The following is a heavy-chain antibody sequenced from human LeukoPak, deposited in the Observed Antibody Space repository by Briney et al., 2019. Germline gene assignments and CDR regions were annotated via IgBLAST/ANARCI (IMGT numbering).Heavy chain of an antibody. CDR2: IYHSGST. Sequence: PSETLSLTCAVSGGSISSSNWWSWVRQPPGKGLEWIGEIYHSGSTNYNPSLKSRVTISVDKSKNQFSLKLSSVTAADTAVYYCARVPGGTMIVGSNHYYYGMDVWGQGTTVTVSS. D-gene: IGHD3-22*01. V-gene: IGHV4-4*02. CDR3: ARVPGGTMIVGSNHYYYGMDV. CDR1: GGSISSSNW. J-gene: IGHJ6*02.